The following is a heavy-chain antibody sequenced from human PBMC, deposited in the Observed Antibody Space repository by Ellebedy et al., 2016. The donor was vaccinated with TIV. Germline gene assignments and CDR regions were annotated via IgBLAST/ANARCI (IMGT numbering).Heavy chain of an antibody. J-gene: IGHJ4*02. CDR3: ARGDSSSWYLFDY. D-gene: IGHD6-13*01. CDR1: GYTFSGYY. CDR2: INPNSGGT. Sequence: ASVKVSCKASGYTFSGYYVHWVRQAPGQGLEWMGWINPNSGGTNYAQKFQGRVTMTRGTSISTAYMELSRLRSDDTAMYYCARGDSSSWYLFDYWGQGTLVTVSS. V-gene: IGHV1-2*02.